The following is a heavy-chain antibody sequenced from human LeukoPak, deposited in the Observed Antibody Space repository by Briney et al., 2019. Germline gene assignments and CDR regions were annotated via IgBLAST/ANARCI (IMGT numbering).Heavy chain of an antibody. CDR2: ISYDGSNK. J-gene: IGHJ4*02. V-gene: IGHV3-30*03. CDR1: GFTFSSYG. Sequence: GRSLRLSCAASGFTFSSYGMHWVRQAPGKGLEWVTVISYDGSNKYYADSVKGRFTVSRDNSKDTVDLQMNSLRVVDTAVYYCARGWQWLVQGYFDYWGQGTLVTVSS. D-gene: IGHD6-19*01. CDR3: ARGWQWLVQGYFDY.